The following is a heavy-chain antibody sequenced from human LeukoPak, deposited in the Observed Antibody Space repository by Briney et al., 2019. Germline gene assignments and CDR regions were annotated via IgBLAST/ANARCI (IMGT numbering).Heavy chain of an antibody. V-gene: IGHV3-30*02. D-gene: IGHD3-16*01. J-gene: IGHJ5*02. CDR2: IHHDGSNK. CDR3: AKGDKMLTWRRTYNRFDP. Sequence: GGSLRLSCAASGFTFSSYGMHWVRQAPSKGPDWVAFIHHDGSNKYYADSVRGRFTISRDNSKNTLYLQMNSLRAEDTAVYFCAKGDKMLTWRRTYNRFDPWGQGTLVTVSS. CDR1: GFTFSSYG.